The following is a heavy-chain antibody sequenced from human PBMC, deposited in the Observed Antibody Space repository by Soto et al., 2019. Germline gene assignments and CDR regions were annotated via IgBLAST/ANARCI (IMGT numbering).Heavy chain of an antibody. CDR3: ARAPYCGGDCYSGKGWFDP. CDR1: GGSFSGYY. J-gene: IGHJ5*02. D-gene: IGHD2-21*02. V-gene: IGHV4-34*01. Sequence: QVQLQQWGAGLLKPSETLSLTCAVYGGSFSGYYWSWIRQPPGKGLEWIGEINHSGSTNYNPSLKSRVPISVDTSKNQFSLKLSSVTAADTAVYYCARAPYCGGDCYSGKGWFDPWGQGTLVTVSS. CDR2: INHSGST.